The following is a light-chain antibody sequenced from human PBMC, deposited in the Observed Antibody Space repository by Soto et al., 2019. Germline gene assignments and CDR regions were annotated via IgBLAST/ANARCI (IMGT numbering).Light chain of an antibody. J-gene: IGLJ3*02. V-gene: IGLV1-40*01. Sequence: QSVLTQPPSVSGAPGQRVTISCTESSSNIGAGYDVHWYQQLPGTAPKLLIYGNSNRPSGVPDRFSGSKSGTSASLAITGLQAEDEADYYSQSYDSSLSGCVFGGGTKLTVL. CDR3: QSYDSSLSGCV. CDR1: SSNIGAGYD. CDR2: GNS.